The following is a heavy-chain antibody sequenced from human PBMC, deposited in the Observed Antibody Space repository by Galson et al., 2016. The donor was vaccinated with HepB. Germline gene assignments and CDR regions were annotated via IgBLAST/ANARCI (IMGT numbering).Heavy chain of an antibody. V-gene: IGHV4-31*03. D-gene: IGHD3-10*01. CDR1: GVSIRSGGFY. Sequence: TLSLTCSVSGVSIRSGGFYWSWIRQHPGKGLEWIGYIYYSGNTYYNPSLKSRLTISVDTSKDQFSLNLTSVTAADAAVYYCARVRMVQGGNVDYWGQGTLVSVSS. J-gene: IGHJ4*02. CDR3: ARVRMVQGGNVDY. CDR2: IYYSGNT.